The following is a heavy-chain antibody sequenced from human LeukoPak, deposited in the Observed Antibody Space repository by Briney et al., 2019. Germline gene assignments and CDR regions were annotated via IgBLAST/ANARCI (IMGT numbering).Heavy chain of an antibody. CDR2: IYYSGST. V-gene: IGHV4-39*01. CDR3: ATNSRHGYNPLDH. J-gene: IGHJ4*02. D-gene: IGHD5-24*01. Sequence: PSETLSLTCTVSGGSISSSSYYWGWIRQPPGKGLEWIGRIYYSGSTYYNPSLKSRVTISVDTSKNQFSLHLSSVTAADTAIYYCATNSRHGYNPLDHWGQGTLVTVSS. CDR1: GGSISSSSYY.